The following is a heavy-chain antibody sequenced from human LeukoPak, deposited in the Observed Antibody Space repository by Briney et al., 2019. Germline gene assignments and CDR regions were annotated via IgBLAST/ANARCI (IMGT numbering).Heavy chain of an antibody. CDR3: VTGPYGPRGSVWFDP. J-gene: IGHJ5*02. V-gene: IGHV1-24*01. CDR1: GYTLTELS. Sequence: ASVKVSCKVSGYTLTELSMHWVRQAPGKGLEWMGGFDPEDGETIYAQKFQGRVTMTEDTSTDTAYMELSSLGSEDTAVYYCVTGPYGPRGSVWFDPWGQGTLVTVSS. CDR2: FDPEDGET. D-gene: IGHD4-17*01.